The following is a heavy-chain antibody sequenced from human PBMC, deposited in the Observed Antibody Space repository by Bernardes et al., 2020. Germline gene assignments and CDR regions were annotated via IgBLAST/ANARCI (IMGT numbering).Heavy chain of an antibody. CDR2: INHSGST. D-gene: IGHD2-15*01. CDR1: GGSFSGYY. J-gene: IGHJ6*02. Sequence: SETLSLTCAVYGGSFSGYYWSWIRQPPGKGLEWIGEINHSGSTNYNPSLKSRVTISVDTSKNQFSLKLSSVTAADTAVYYCARGLVRSRGYCSGGSCYSRLVYYGMDVWGQGTTVTVSS. CDR3: ARGLVRSRGYCSGGSCYSRLVYYGMDV. V-gene: IGHV4-34*01.